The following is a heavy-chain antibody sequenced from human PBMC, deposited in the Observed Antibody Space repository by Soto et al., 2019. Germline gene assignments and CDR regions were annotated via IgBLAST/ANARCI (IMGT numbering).Heavy chain of an antibody. CDR3: AKRPILTGYFHYYGMDV. Sequence: GGSLRLSCAASGFTFSSYAMSWVRQAPGKGLEWVSAISGSGGSTYYADSVKGRFTISRDNSKNTLYLQMNSLRAEDTAVYYCAKRPILTGYFHYYGMDVWGQGTTVTVSS. J-gene: IGHJ6*02. D-gene: IGHD3-9*01. CDR2: ISGSGGST. V-gene: IGHV3-23*01. CDR1: GFTFSSYA.